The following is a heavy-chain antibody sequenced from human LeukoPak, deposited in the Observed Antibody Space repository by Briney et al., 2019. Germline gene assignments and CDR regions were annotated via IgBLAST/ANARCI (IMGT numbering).Heavy chain of an antibody. D-gene: IGHD6-6*01. J-gene: IGHJ4*02. Sequence: GGSLRLSCAASGFTFSSYSMNWVRQAPGKGLEWVSSISSSGSYIYYADSVKGRFTISRDNAKNSLYLQMNSLRAEDTAVYYCARDGIAARRGGFDYWGQGTLVTVSS. CDR1: GFTFSSYS. V-gene: IGHV3-21*01. CDR3: ARDGIAARRGGFDY. CDR2: ISSSGSYI.